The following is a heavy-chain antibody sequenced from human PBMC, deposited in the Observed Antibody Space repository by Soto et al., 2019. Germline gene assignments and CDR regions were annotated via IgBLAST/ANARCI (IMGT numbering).Heavy chain of an antibody. J-gene: IGHJ4*02. V-gene: IGHV3-73*01. CDR2: IRSKANSYAT. Sequence: EVQLVESGGGLVQPGGSLKLSCAASGFTFSGSAMHWVRQASGKGLEWVGRIRSKANSYATAYAASVKGRFTISRDDSKNTVYLQMNSLKTEDTAVYYCTRHEDYCSGGSCYFYWGQVTLVTVSS. D-gene: IGHD2-15*01. CDR1: GFTFSGSA. CDR3: TRHEDYCSGGSCYFY.